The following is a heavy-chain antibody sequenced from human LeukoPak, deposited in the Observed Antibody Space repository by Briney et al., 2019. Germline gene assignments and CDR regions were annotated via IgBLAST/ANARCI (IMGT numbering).Heavy chain of an antibody. J-gene: IGHJ5*02. CDR3: ARAAYYYDSSGYGGIDP. CDR2: IYYSGST. D-gene: IGHD3-22*01. CDR1: GGSINAYY. V-gene: IGHV4-59*12. Sequence: SETLSLTCTVSGGSINAYYWSWIRQPPGKGLEWIGYIYYSGSTSNNPSLKSRVTISIDTSKNQFSLKLSSVTAADTAVYCCARAAYYYDSSGYGGIDPWGRGTLVTVSS.